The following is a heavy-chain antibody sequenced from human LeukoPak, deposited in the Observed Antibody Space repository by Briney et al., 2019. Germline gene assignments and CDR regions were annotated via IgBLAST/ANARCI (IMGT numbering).Heavy chain of an antibody. D-gene: IGHD3-22*01. Sequence: ASVKVSCKASGYTFTGYYTHWVRQAPGQGLEWMGWINPNSGGTNYAQKFQGRVTMTRDTSISTAYMELSRLRSDDTAVYCCARADSSPGGDDAFDIWGQGTMVTVSS. J-gene: IGHJ3*02. CDR3: ARADSSPGGDDAFDI. CDR2: INPNSGGT. V-gene: IGHV1-2*02. CDR1: GYTFTGYY.